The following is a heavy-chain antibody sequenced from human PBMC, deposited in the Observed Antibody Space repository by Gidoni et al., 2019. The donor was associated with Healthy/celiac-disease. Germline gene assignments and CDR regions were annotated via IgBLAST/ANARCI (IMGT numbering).Heavy chain of an antibody. V-gene: IGHV4-34*01. D-gene: IGHD6-13*01. CDR2: INHSGST. J-gene: IGHJ4*02. Sequence: QVQLQQWGAGLLKPSETLSLTCAVYGGSFSGYYWSWIRQPPGKGLEWIGEINHSGSTNYNPSLKSRVTISVDTSKNQFSLKLSSVTAADTAVYYCARIPPVYSSSSDYWGQGTLVTVSS. CDR3: ARIPPVYSSSSDY. CDR1: GGSFSGYY.